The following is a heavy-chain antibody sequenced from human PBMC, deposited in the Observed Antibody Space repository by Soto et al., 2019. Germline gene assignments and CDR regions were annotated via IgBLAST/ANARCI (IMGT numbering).Heavy chain of an antibody. J-gene: IGHJ4*02. CDR3: AKVWYSGSYHDYFDY. D-gene: IGHD1-26*01. V-gene: IGHV3-30*18. CDR2: ISYDGSNK. CDR1: GFTFSSYG. Sequence: AGGSLRLSCAASGFTFSSYGMHWVRQAPGKGLEWVAVISYDGSNKYDADSVKGRFTISRDNSKNTLYLQMNSLRVEDTAVYYCAKVWYSGSYHDYFDYWGQGTLVTVSS.